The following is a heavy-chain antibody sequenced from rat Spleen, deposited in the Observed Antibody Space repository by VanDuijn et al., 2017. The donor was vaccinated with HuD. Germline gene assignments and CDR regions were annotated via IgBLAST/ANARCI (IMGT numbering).Heavy chain of an antibody. Sequence: EVQLVESGGGLVQPGRSLKLSCAVSGYTFSNYGMHWIRQAPTKGLEWVASISPSGGNTNYRDSVKGRFTISRDNAKSILYLQMDSLQSEDTATYYCARHGRGERTYYYVLDAWGQGASVTVSS. CDR1: GYTFSNYG. V-gene: IGHV5-19*01. J-gene: IGHJ4*01. CDR2: ISPSGGNT. CDR3: ARHGRGERTYYYVLDA. D-gene: IGHD4-3*01.